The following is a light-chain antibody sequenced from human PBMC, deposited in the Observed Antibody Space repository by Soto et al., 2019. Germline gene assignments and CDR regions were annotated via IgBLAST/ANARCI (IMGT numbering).Light chain of an antibody. J-gene: IGLJ3*02. CDR3: QSYDSSLSGWV. CDR1: SSNIGAGYD. Sequence: QSVRTQPPSVSGAPGQRVTISCTGSSSNIGAGYDVHWYQQLPGTAPKLLIYGNSNRPSGVPDRFSGSKSGTSASLAITGLQAEDEADYYCQSYDSSLSGWVFGGGPNVTVL. CDR2: GNS. V-gene: IGLV1-40*01.